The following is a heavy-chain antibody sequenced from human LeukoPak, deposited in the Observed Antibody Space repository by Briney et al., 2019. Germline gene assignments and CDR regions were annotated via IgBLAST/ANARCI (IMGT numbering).Heavy chain of an antibody. CDR2: ISPAGRNT. CDR3: AKDLEQWLSCPQD. Sequence: ETLSLTCTVSGVSISSSSYYWGWLRQAPGKGLEWVSAISPAGRNTYYADFVKVRFTISRDNSKATLYLEIHNLRADDTAIYYCAKDLEQWLSCPQDWGQGTLVTVSS. V-gene: IGHV3-23*01. CDR1: GVSISSSSYY. J-gene: IGHJ4*02. D-gene: IGHD6-19*01.